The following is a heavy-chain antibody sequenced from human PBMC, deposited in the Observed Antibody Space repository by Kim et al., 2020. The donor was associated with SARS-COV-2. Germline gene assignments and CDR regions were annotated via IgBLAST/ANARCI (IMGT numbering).Heavy chain of an antibody. Sequence: SVKVSCKASGGTFSSYAISWVRQAPGQGLEWMGGIIPIFGTANYAQKFQGRVTITADESTSTAYMELSSLRSEDTAVYYCAKDGSGYYTFYYYGMDVWGQGNTVTVSS. CDR1: GGTFSSYA. J-gene: IGHJ6*02. D-gene: IGHD3-3*01. V-gene: IGHV1-69*13. CDR2: IIPIFGTA. CDR3: AKDGSGYYTFYYYGMDV.